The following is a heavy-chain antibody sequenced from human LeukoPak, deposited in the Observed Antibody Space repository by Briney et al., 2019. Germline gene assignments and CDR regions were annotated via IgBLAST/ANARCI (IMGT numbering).Heavy chain of an antibody. D-gene: IGHD3-9*01. Sequence: SETLSLTCTVSGGSIDNYYWSWIRQPPGKGLEWIGYIYYSGNTYYIPSLESRVTISVDRSKNQFSLKLSSVTAADTAVYYCARDNTISWGQGTLVTVSS. J-gene: IGHJ5*02. CDR3: ARDNTIS. CDR1: GGSIDNYY. CDR2: IYYSGNT. V-gene: IGHV4-59*01.